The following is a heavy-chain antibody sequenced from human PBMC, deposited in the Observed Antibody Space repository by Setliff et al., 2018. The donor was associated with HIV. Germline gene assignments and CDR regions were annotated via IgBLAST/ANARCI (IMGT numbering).Heavy chain of an antibody. CDR1: GFTFSGSA. V-gene: IGHV3-73*01. CDR3: ARGRLLWSGSYYYYYMDV. CDR2: IKSKGNNYAT. J-gene: IGHJ6*03. Sequence: GGSLRLSCAASGFTFSGSAMHWVRQASGKGLEWVGRIKSKGNNYATSYTASVKGRFTISRDDSKNTAYLQMNSLKTEDTAVYYCARGRLLWSGSYYYYYMDVWGKGTTVTVSS. D-gene: IGHD3-10*01.